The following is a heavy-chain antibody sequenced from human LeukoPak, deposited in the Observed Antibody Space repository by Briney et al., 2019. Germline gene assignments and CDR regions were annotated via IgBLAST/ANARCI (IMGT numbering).Heavy chain of an antibody. V-gene: IGHV4-59*11. CDR3: AGLPRGY. J-gene: IGHJ4*02. Sequence: SETLSLTCTVSGGSISDHYWSWIRQPPGKGLEWIGYIYSSGSTNYNPSLKSRVTISVDTSKNQFSLKLNSVTAADTAVYYCAGLPRGYWGQGTLVTVSS. CDR1: GGSISDHY. CDR2: IYSSGST.